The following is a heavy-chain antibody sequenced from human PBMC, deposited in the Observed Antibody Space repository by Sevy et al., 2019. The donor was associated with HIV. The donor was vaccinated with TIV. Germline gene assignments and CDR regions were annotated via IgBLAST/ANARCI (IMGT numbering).Heavy chain of an antibody. CDR2: IPDTGSYT. CDR3: ASSSSPTTWSDP. D-gene: IGHD2-2*01. Sequence: GGSLRLSCAVSGFTLNDYYMSWIRQAPGKGLEWVAYIPDTGSYTSYADSVKGRFTISRDNARKSLILEMNNLRAEDTAMYSCASSSSPTTWSDPWGQGTLVTVSS. CDR1: GFTLNDYY. J-gene: IGHJ5*02. V-gene: IGHV3-11*03.